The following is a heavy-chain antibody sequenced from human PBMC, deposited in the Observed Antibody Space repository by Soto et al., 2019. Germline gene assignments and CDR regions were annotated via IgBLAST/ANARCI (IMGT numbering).Heavy chain of an antibody. J-gene: IGHJ6*02. D-gene: IGHD2-2*02. CDR3: ARVSLYCSSTSCYKSAYYGMDV. Sequence: PSETLSLTCTVSGGSISSYYWSWIRQPAGKGLEWIGRIYTSGSTNYNPSLKSRVTMSVDTSKNQFSLKLSSVTAADTAVYYCARVSLYCSSTSCYKSAYYGMDVWGQGTTVTVSS. CDR1: GGSISSYY. V-gene: IGHV4-4*07. CDR2: IYTSGST.